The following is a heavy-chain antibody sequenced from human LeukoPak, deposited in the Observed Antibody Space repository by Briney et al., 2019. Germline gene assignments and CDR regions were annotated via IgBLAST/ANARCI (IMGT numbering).Heavy chain of an antibody. V-gene: IGHV3-48*04. D-gene: IGHD1-26*01. J-gene: IGHJ4*02. Sequence: HPGGSLRLSCAASGFTFSSYSMNWVRQAPGKGLEWVSFISSSSSTIYYADSVKGRFTISRDNAKNSLYLQVNSLRAEDTAVYYCARDRGGSYSAIDYWGQGTLVTVSS. CDR3: ARDRGGSYSAIDY. CDR1: GFTFSSYS. CDR2: ISSSSSTI.